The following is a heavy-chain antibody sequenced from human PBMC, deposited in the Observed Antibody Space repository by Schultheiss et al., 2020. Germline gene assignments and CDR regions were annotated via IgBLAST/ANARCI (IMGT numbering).Heavy chain of an antibody. Sequence: SETLSLTCAVYGGSFSGYYWSWIRQPPGKGLEWIGEINHSGSTNYNPSLKSRVTISVDTSKNQFSLKLSSVTAADTAVYYCARGSGWYGDYGIDVWGQGTTVTVSS. J-gene: IGHJ6*02. D-gene: IGHD6-19*01. CDR1: GGSFSGYY. CDR2: INHSGST. CDR3: ARGSGWYGDYGIDV. V-gene: IGHV4-34*01.